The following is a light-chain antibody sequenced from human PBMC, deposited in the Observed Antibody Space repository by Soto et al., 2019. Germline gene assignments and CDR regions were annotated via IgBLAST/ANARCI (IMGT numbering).Light chain of an antibody. CDR1: SSDVGAFDF. J-gene: IGLJ1*01. Sequence: QSVLTQPRSVSGSPGQSVTISCTGTSSDVGAFDFVSWYQQHPGKAPKIMIYAVNKRPSGVPDRFSASKSGNTASLTISGPRAEEEANYYCCSYAGNSVFFFGTGTRVT. CDR2: AVN. V-gene: IGLV2-11*01. CDR3: CSYAGNSVFF.